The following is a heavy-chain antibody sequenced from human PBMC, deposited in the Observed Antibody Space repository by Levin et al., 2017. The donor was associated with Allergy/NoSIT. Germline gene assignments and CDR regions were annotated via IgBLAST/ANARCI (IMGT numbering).Heavy chain of an antibody. D-gene: IGHD2-21*02. CDR2: ISYDGSNK. V-gene: IGHV3-30*18. CDR1: GFTFSSYG. CDR3: AKPYQPLLSGGYFDY. J-gene: IGHJ4*02. Sequence: GESLKISCAASGFTFSSYGMHWVRQAPGKGLEWVAVISYDGSNKYYADSVKGRFTISRDNSKNTLYLQMNSLRAEDTAVYYCAKPYQPLLSGGYFDYWGQGTLVTVSS.